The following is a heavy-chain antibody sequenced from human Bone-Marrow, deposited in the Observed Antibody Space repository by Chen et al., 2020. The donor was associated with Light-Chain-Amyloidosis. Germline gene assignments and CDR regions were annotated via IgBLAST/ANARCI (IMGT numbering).Heavy chain of an antibody. V-gene: IGHV3-53*01. Sequence: EVQVVESGGGLSQPGASLRLPWAASGFTVSNNYMSWVRQAPGKGLEWVSFIYSNGKTYYADSVKGRFTISRDNSKNTLYLQMNSLRAEDTAVYYCKARPSWGQGTLVTVSS. CDR2: IYSNGKT. CDR3: KARPS. J-gene: IGHJ5*02. CDR1: GFTVSNNY.